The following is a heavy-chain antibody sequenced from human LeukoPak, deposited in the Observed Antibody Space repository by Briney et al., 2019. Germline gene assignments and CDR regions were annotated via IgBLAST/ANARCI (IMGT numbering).Heavy chain of an antibody. CDR2: ISYDGNYK. V-gene: IGHV3-30*03. J-gene: IGHJ4*02. CDR1: GFTFSGYG. CDR3: AREYCSGGSCYSSGGPGFDY. D-gene: IGHD2-15*01. Sequence: GGSLRLSCAASGFTFSGYGMHWVRQAPGKGLEWVTSISYDGNYKYYADSVKGRFTISRDFSKNTLYLQMNSLRAEDTAVYYCAREYCSGGSCYSSGGPGFDYWGQGTLVTVSS.